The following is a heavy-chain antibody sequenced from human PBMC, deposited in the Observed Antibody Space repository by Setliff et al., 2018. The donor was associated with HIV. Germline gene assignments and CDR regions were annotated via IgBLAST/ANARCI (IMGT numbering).Heavy chain of an antibody. J-gene: IGHJ4*02. CDR3: ARDRDNFWSGPFDY. CDR1: GYTFTTYA. CDR2: INAANGNT. D-gene: IGHD3-3*01. V-gene: IGHV1-3*01. Sequence: ASVKVSCKASGYTFTTYAMHWVRQAPGQRLEWMGWINAANGNTKYSQRFQDRVTFTRDTSARTADMELRSLRSEDSAVYYCARDRDNFWSGPFDYWGQGTLVTVSS.